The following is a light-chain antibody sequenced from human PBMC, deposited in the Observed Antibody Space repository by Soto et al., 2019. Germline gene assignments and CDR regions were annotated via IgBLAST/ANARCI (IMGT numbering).Light chain of an antibody. CDR2: AAS. V-gene: IGKV3-11*01. CDR3: QQRRDWPLT. CDR1: QSVSLH. Sequence: EIVLTRSPANLSLSPGERATLSCRASQSVSLHLAWYQQKPGQAPRLLIYAASNRATGVPGRFSGSGSGADFTLTISSLEPEDVAIYYCQQRRDWPLTFGGGTKVDIK. J-gene: IGKJ4*01.